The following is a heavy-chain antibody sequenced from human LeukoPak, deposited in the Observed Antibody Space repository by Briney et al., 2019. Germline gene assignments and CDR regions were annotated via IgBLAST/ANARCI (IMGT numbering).Heavy chain of an antibody. J-gene: IGHJ2*01. Sequence: PGGSLRLSCAASGFTFSSYSMNWVRQAPGKGLEWVSSISSSSSYIYYADSVKGRFTISRDNAKNSLYLQMNSLTVEDTAVYYCVTGYNNIWPNWYFALWGRGTLVTVSS. D-gene: IGHD6-13*01. CDR3: VTGYNNIWPNWYFAL. V-gene: IGHV3-21*01. CDR2: ISSSSSYI. CDR1: GFTFSSYS.